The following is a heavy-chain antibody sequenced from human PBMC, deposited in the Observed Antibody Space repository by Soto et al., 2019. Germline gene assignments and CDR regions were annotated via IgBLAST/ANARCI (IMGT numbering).Heavy chain of an antibody. CDR3: ARGKTVAATGYFDY. Sequence: VQLVQSGAEVKKPGASVKVSCKASGYIFSDYDITWVRQAPGQGLEWMGRINGYNGNTIHAQKFQGRVTLTTDTSTGTAYMELRSLRSDDSAVYYCARGKTVAATGYFDYWGQGTLVTVSS. CDR1: GYIFSDYD. CDR2: INGYNGNT. J-gene: IGHJ4*02. V-gene: IGHV1-18*01. D-gene: IGHD6-19*01.